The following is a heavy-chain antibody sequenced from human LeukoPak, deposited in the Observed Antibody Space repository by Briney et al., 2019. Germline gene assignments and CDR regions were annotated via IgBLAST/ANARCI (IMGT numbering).Heavy chain of an antibody. J-gene: IGHJ5*02. D-gene: IGHD2-15*01. CDR3: ARDIVVVVAASHIVFDP. CDR1: GGTFSSYA. CDR2: IIPIFGTA. V-gene: IGHV1-69*06. Sequence: ASVKVSCKASGGTFSSYAISWVRQAPGQGLEWMGGIIPIFGTANYAQKFQGRVTITADKSTSTAYMELSSLRSEDTAVYYCARDIVVVVAASHIVFDPWGQGTLVTVSS.